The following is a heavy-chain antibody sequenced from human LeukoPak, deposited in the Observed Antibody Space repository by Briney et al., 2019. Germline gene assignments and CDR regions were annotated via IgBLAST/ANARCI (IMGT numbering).Heavy chain of an antibody. CDR1: GGSISTYY. CDR2: VQYSGNT. J-gene: IGHJ4*02. CDR3: ARGINVGATSY. V-gene: IGHV4-59*01. Sequence: SETLSRTCTVSGGSISTYYWSWVRQSPGKGLEWIGCVQYSGNTKYNPLFKSRVTISVDTSKNQFSLRLSSVTTADTAMYFCARGINVGATSYWGQGTLVTVSA. D-gene: IGHD1-26*01.